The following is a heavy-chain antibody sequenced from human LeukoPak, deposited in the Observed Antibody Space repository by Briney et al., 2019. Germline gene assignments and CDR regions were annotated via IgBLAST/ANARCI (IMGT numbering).Heavy chain of an antibody. V-gene: IGHV3-21*01. CDR1: GFTFSRHA. CDR2: ISPSGSST. D-gene: IGHD2-8*02. Sequence: GGSLRLSCAASGFTFSRHAMNWVRQAPGKGPEWVSSISPSGSSTWNADSVRGRFTISRDNGKNSVYLQMNSLRGEDTGVYYCARDFLGESGAAGCWGQGTLVTVSS. CDR3: ARDFLGESGAAGC. J-gene: IGHJ4*02.